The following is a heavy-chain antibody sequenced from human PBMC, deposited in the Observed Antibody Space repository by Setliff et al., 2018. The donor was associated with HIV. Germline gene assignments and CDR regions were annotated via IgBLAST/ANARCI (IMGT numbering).Heavy chain of an antibody. V-gene: IGHV1-46*01. Sequence: ASVKVSCKASGYTFSSNYMHWVRQAPGQGLEWMGLINPTGGSTSYSEKFRGRATMTRDTSRSTVYMELSSLRFDDTAVYYCARVPILRYASPVDMWGQGTLVTVSS. CDR1: GYTFSSNY. J-gene: IGHJ4*02. CDR3: ARVPILRYASPVDM. D-gene: IGHD3-9*01. CDR2: INPTGGST.